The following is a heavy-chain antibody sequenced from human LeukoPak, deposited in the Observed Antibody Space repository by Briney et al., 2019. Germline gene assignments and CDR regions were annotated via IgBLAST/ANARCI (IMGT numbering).Heavy chain of an antibody. CDR3: ARGGYSGYSTPLYYGMDV. CDR1: GGFFSGYY. V-gene: IGHV4-34*01. CDR2: INHSGST. Sequence: SETLSLTCAVYGGFFSGYYWSWIRQPPGKGLEWIGEINHSGSTNYNPSLKSRVTISVDTSKNQFSLKLSSVTAADTAVYYCARGGYSGYSTPLYYGMDVWGKGTTVTVSS. J-gene: IGHJ6*04. D-gene: IGHD5-12*01.